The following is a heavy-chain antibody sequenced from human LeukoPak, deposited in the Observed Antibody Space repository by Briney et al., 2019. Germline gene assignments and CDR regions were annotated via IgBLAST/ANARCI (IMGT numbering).Heavy chain of an antibody. CDR2: INPNSGGT. J-gene: IGHJ4*02. D-gene: IGHD3-9*01. V-gene: IGHV1-2*02. Sequence: ASVKVSCKASGYTFTGYYMHWVRQAPGQGLEWMGWINPNSGGTNYAQKFQGRVTMTRGTSIRTVYMELSRLRSDDTAVYYCARDLPGRFLGHMYFDWLFDYWGQGTLVTVSS. CDR3: ARDLPGRFLGHMYFDWLFDY. CDR1: GYTFTGYY.